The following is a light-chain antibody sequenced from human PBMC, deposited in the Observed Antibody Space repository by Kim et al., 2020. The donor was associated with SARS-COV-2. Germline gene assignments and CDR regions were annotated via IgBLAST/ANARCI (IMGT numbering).Light chain of an antibody. J-gene: IGLJ2*01. CDR2: QDS. CDR3: QAWDSSTVV. Sequence: VCPGQTASITCSGDKLGNKYACWYQQKPGQSPVLVIYQDSKRPSGIPERFSGSNSGNTATLTISGTQAMDEADYYCQAWDSSTVVFGGGTQLTVL. CDR1: KLGNKY. V-gene: IGLV3-1*01.